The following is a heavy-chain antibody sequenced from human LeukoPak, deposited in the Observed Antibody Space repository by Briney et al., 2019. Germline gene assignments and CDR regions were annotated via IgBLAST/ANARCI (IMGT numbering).Heavy chain of an antibody. CDR2: VKSRSAGETT. V-gene: IGHV3-15*01. J-gene: IGHJ4*02. Sequence: GGSLRLSWAASGLSISNDWMSWVRQAPGKGLEWVARVKSRSAGETTDYAAPVKGRFTISRDDSKNTLYLQMNSLKTEDTAVYYCTLIQGWGSGSYYRDFWGQGTLVTVSS. D-gene: IGHD3-10*01. CDR3: TLIQGWGSGSYYRDF. CDR1: GLSISNDW.